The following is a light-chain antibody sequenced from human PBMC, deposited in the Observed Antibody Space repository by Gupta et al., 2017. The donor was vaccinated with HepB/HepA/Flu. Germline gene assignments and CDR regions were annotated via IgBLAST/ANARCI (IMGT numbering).Light chain of an antibody. CDR1: SSDVGGYNR. CDR2: EVT. CDR3: CSYASSDTLI. J-gene: IGLJ2*01. Sequence: QSALTQPTSVSGSPGQSVTISCTGTSSDVGGYNRVSWYQQPPGTVPKLIIYEVTNRPSGVPDRFSGSKSGNTASLTISGLQAEDEADYYCCSYASSDTLIFGGGTKLTVL. V-gene: IGLV2-18*02.